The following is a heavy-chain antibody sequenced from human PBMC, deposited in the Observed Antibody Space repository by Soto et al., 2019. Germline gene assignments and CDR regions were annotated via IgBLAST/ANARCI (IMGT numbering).Heavy chain of an antibody. CDR2: IYYSGST. J-gene: IGHJ6*02. CDR1: GVSICSSIYY. CDR3: ARLLYYDSSGFQGGGMDV. D-gene: IGHD3-22*01. V-gene: IGHV4-39*01. Sequence: SETLSLTCSVSGVSICSSIYYFGWIRHPPGKGLEWIGSIYYSGSTYYNPSLKSRVTISVDTSKTQFSLKLSSVTAADTAVYYCARLLYYDSSGFQGGGMDVWGQGATVT.